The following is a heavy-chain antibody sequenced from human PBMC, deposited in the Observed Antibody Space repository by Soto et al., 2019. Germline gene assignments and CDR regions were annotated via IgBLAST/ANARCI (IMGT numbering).Heavy chain of an antibody. CDR3: AKDIIAAAGSLDY. CDR2: ISYDGSNK. V-gene: IGHV3-30*18. J-gene: IGHJ4*02. D-gene: IGHD6-13*01. Sequence: QVQLVESGGGVVQPGRSLRLSCAATGFTFSSYGMHWVRQAPGKGLEWVAVISYDGSNKYYADSVKGRFTISRDNSKNTLYLQMISLRAEDTAVYYCAKDIIAAAGSLDYWGQGTLVTVSS. CDR1: GFTFSSYG.